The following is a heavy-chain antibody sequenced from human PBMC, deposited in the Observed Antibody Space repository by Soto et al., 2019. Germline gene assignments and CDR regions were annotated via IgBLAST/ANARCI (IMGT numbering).Heavy chain of an antibody. V-gene: IGHV1-69*13. Sequence: ASVKVSGKASGGTFSSYAISWVRQAPGQGLEWMGGIIPIFGTANYAQKFQGRVTITADESTSTAYMELSSLRSEDTAVYYCARDTYCTNGVCYSYYYGMDVWGQGTTVTVSS. J-gene: IGHJ6*02. CDR3: ARDTYCTNGVCYSYYYGMDV. CDR2: IIPIFGTA. CDR1: GGTFSSYA. D-gene: IGHD2-8*01.